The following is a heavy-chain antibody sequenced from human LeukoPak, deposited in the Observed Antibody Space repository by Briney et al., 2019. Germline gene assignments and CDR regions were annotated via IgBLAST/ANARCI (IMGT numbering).Heavy chain of an antibody. Sequence: SETLSLTCTVSGGSISSSYWSWIRQPAGKALEWIGRIYSTGITNYDPSLKGRVTMSVDTSKSQFSLKLSSVTAADTAVYYCTRGPGAISKEAFDIWGQGTMVTVSS. V-gene: IGHV4-4*07. CDR3: TRGPGAISKEAFDI. D-gene: IGHD5-24*01. CDR1: GGSISSSY. CDR2: IYSTGIT. J-gene: IGHJ3*02.